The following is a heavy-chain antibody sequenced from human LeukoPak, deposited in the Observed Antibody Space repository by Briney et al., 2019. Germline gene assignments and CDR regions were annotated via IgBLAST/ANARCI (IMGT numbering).Heavy chain of an antibody. CDR3: ARGDGSGSGRWFDP. J-gene: IGHJ5*02. Sequence: SQTLSLTCTVSGASISSGTYSWSWIRQPPGEGLEWIGYIYHTGSTYYNPSLKSRVTISVDRSKNQFSLNLNSVTAADAALYYCARGDGSGSGRWFDPWGQGTLITVSS. D-gene: IGHD3-10*01. V-gene: IGHV4-30-2*01. CDR1: GASISSGTYS. CDR2: IYHTGST.